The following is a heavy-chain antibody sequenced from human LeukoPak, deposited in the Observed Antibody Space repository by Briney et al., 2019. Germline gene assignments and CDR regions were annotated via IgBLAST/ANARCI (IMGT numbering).Heavy chain of an antibody. D-gene: IGHD3-22*01. Sequence: SETLSLTCTVSGGSISSYYWSWIRQPPGKGLEWIGYIYYSGSTNYNPSLKSRVTISVVTSKNQFSLKLSSVTAADTAVYYCASTPSESYYYDSSGYWVWYFDLWGRGTLVTVSS. CDR3: ASTPSESYYYDSSGYWVWYFDL. CDR2: IYYSGST. CDR1: GGSISSYY. V-gene: IGHV4-59*08. J-gene: IGHJ2*01.